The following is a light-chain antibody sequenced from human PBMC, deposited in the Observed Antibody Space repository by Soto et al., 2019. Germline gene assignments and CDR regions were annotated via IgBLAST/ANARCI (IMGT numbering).Light chain of an antibody. CDR3: QQYDSYSWT. CDR1: QSISSW. J-gene: IGKJ1*01. CDR2: DAS. V-gene: IGKV1-5*01. Sequence: DIQMTQSPSTLSASVGLRVTTTCRASQSISSWLAWYQQKPGKAPKLPIYDASSLESGVPNRFSGSGSRTEFTLTISSLQPDHFATHYCQQYDSYSWTFGQGTKVEIK.